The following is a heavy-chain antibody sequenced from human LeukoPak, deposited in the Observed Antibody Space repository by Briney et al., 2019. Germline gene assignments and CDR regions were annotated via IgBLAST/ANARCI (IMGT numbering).Heavy chain of an antibody. CDR1: GFSVSSNY. CDR2: IYSGDTT. J-gene: IGHJ4*02. CDR3: ARVGATYPFDY. D-gene: IGHD2-15*01. V-gene: IGHV3-66*01. Sequence: GGSLRLSCAASGFSVSSNYMIWVRQAPGKGLEWVSVIYSGDTTYYADSVKGRFIISRDNSKNTLYLQMNSLRAEDTAVYYCARVGATYPFDYWGQGTLVTVSS.